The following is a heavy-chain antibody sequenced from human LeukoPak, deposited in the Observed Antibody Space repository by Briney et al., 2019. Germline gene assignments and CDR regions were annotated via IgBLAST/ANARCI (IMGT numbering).Heavy chain of an antibody. CDR1: GGTFSSYA. CDR2: IIPIFGTA. Sequence: ASEKVSCKASGGTFSSYAISWVRQAPGQGLEWMGGIIPIFGTANYAQKFQGRVTITADESTSTAYMELSSLRSEDTAVYYCASCGGDCLFGFDPWGQGTLVTVSS. CDR3: ASCGGDCLFGFDP. D-gene: IGHD2-21*01. J-gene: IGHJ5*02. V-gene: IGHV1-69*13.